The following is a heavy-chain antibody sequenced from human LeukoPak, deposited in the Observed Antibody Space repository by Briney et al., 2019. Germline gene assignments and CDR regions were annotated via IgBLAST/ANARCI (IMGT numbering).Heavy chain of an antibody. CDR3: AKDAVAPGSGGDYFDV. J-gene: IGHJ4*02. CDR2: IVAGGGRT. V-gene: IGHV3-23*01. Sequence: GGSLRLSCAASGFTFSSYAMTWVRQAPGKGLEWVSTIVAGGGRTYYADSVKGRFTISRDDSKNTLFLQMSSLRAEDTALYYCAKDAVAPGSGGDYFDVWGQGTLVAVSS. D-gene: IGHD3-10*01. CDR1: GFTFSSYA.